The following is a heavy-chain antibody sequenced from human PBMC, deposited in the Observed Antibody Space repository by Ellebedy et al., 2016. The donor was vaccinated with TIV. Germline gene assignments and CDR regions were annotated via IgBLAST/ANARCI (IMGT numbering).Heavy chain of an antibody. J-gene: IGHJ4*02. CDR3: ATDPEMVRGVITDY. D-gene: IGHD3-10*01. V-gene: IGHV1-8*02. CDR2: MNPNSGNT. Sequence: ASVKVSCXASGYTFINYDINWVRQATGQGLEWMGRMNPNSGNTGYAQKFQGRVTMTEDTSTDTAYMELSSLRSEDTAVYYCATDPEMVRGVITDYWGQGTLVTVSS. CDR1: GYTFINYD.